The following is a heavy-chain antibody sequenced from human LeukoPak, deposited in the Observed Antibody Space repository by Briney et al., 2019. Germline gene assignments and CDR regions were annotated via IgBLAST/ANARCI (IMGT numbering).Heavy chain of an antibody. V-gene: IGHV1-69*05. CDR3: ARARAGTAMAYFAS. D-gene: IGHD5-18*01. CDR1: RGTFSSYA. Sequence: SVKVSCKASRGTFSSYAISWVRQAPGQGLEWMGRIIPIFGTANYAQKFQGRVTITTDESTSTAYMELSSLRSEDTPVYYCARARAGTAMAYFASGGQGTLVTVSS. CDR2: IIPIFGTA. J-gene: IGHJ4*02.